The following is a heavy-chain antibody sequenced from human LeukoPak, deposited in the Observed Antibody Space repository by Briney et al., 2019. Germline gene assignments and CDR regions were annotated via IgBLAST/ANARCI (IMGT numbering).Heavy chain of an antibody. CDR3: ARDMSVDSGAYYTAAFDY. D-gene: IGHD4-17*01. Sequence: GGSLRLSCAASGFTFSSYWMSWVREAPGKGLEGVANIKQDGSEKYYVDSVKGRFTISRDNAKNYLYLQMNSLRAEDTALYYCARDMSVDSGAYYTAAFDYWGQGTLVSVSS. CDR1: GFTFSSYW. J-gene: IGHJ4*02. V-gene: IGHV3-7*03. CDR2: IKQDGSEK.